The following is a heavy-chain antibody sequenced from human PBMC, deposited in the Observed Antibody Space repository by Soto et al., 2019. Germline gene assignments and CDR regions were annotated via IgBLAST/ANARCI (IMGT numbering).Heavy chain of an antibody. D-gene: IGHD2-8*01. V-gene: IGHV3-23*01. Sequence: GGSLRASSAAPGCKFISYGVNWVRLAPGKGVEWVSGISTSGGKTYYADSVKGRFTISRDNSKNTLYLQMNSLRAEDAAVYYGAKGFVGVCYHCSYHFDSWGQGALVTVSS. J-gene: IGHJ4*02. CDR3: AKGFVGVCYHCSYHFDS. CDR1: GCKFISYG. CDR2: ISTSGGKT.